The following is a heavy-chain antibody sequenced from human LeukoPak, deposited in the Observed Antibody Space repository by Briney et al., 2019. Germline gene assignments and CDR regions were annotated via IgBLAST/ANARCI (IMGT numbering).Heavy chain of an antibody. CDR3: AKDVGKWESLHFFDY. J-gene: IGHJ4*02. Sequence: PGGSLRLSCAASGFIVSSNYMSWVRQAPGKGPEWISGISGSGASTYYADSVTGRFTISRDNSRNTLYLQMNSLRGDDTAVYYCAKDVGKWESLHFFDYWGQGTLVTVSS. V-gene: IGHV3-23*01. CDR1: GFIVSSNY. D-gene: IGHD1-26*01. CDR2: ISGSGAST.